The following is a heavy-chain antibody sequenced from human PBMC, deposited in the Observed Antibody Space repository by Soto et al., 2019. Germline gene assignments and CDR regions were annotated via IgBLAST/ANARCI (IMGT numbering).Heavy chain of an antibody. Sequence: QVQLVQSGAEVKKPGASVKVSCKASGYTFTSYYMHWVRQAPGQGLEWMGIINPSGGSTSYAQKFQGRVTMTRDTSTSTVLLELSSLRSDDTAVYYFARGYNWNYESPWFDPWGQRTLVTVSS. CDR2: INPSGGST. J-gene: IGHJ5*02. CDR1: GYTFTSYY. V-gene: IGHV1-46*01. D-gene: IGHD1-7*01. CDR3: ARGYNWNYESPWFDP.